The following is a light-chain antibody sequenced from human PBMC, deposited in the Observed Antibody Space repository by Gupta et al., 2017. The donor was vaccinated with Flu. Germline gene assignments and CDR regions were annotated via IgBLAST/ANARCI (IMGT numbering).Light chain of an antibody. CDR2: DAS. J-gene: IGKJ5*01. CDR1: QSVSSY. V-gene: IGKV3-11*01. CDR3: QQRRSWPIT. Sequence: PATLSSSPGERATLSCRASQSVSSYLGWYHQKPGQAPRLLIYDASNRETGLPARFSGSGSGTDYTLTISILDAEDFAVYYCQQRRSWPITFGQGTRLEIK.